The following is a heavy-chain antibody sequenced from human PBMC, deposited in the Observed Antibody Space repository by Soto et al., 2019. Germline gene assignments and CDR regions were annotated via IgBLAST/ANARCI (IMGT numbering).Heavy chain of an antibody. V-gene: IGHV1-2*02. CDR3: ATGYCSSTSCFFDY. J-gene: IGHJ4*02. D-gene: IGHD2-2*01. CDR2: INPNSGGT. Sequence: ASVKVCCKASGYTFTGYYMHWVRQAPGQGLEWMGWINPNSGGTNYAQKFQGRVTMTRDTSISTAYMELSRLRSDDTAVYYCATGYCSSTSCFFDYWGQGTLVTVSS. CDR1: GYTFTGYY.